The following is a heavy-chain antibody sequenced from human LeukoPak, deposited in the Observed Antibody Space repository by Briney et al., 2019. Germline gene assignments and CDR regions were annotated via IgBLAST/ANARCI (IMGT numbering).Heavy chain of an antibody. J-gene: IGHJ5*02. CDR3: AKDLQLGYCSGGSCYPDWFDP. CDR2: ISGDGGST. CDR1: GFTFDDYA. V-gene: IGHV3-43*02. D-gene: IGHD2-15*01. Sequence: GGSLRLSCAASGFTFDDYAMHWVRQAPGKGLEWVSLISGDGGSTYYADSVKGRFTISRDNSKNSLYLQMNSLRTEDTALCYCAKDLQLGYCSGGSCYPDWFDPWGQGTLVTVSS.